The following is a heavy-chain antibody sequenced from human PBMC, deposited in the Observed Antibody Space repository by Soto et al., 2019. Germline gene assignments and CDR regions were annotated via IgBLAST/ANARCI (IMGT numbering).Heavy chain of an antibody. CDR2: INPKSGGT. V-gene: IGHV1-2*04. D-gene: IGHD2-8*01. CDR3: ARGDSTDCSTGVSSLLYNNDTDV. CDR1: GYSFTDYH. J-gene: IGHJ6*02. Sequence: ASVKGSCKASGYSFTDYHIHWVRQAPGQGLEWLGRINPKSGGTSTAQKFQGWVTMTTDTSISTASMELTRLTSDDTAIYYCARGDSTDCSTGVSSLLYNNDTDVWG.